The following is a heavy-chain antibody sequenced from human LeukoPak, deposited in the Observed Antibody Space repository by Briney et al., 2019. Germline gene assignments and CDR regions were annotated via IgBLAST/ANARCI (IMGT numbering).Heavy chain of an antibody. J-gene: IGHJ6*04. CDR1: GFTFSSYE. D-gene: IGHD3-10*02. CDR2: ISTSGSTI. Sequence: GGSLRLSCAASGFTFSSYEMNWVRQAPGKGLEWVSSISTSGSTIFYADSVKGRFTISRDNAKNSLYLQMNSLRAEDTAVYYCAELGITMIGGVWGKGTTVTISS. CDR3: AELGITMIGGV. V-gene: IGHV3-48*03.